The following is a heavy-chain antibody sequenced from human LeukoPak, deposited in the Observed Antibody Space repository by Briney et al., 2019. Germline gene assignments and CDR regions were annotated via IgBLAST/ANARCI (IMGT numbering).Heavy chain of an antibody. D-gene: IGHD6-19*01. J-gene: IGHJ4*02. V-gene: IGHV3-7*01. CDR3: AKDSDAAGNFDY. CDR1: GFTFSSYW. CDR2: IKQDGSEK. Sequence: GGSLRLSCAASGFTFSSYWMSWVRQAPGKGLEWVANIKQDGSEKYYVDSVKGRFTISRDNSKNTLYLQMNSLRPEDTAVYYCAKDSDAAGNFDYWGQGTLVTVSS.